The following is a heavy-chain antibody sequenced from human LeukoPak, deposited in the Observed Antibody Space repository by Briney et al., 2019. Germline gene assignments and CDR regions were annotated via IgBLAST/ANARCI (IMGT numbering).Heavy chain of an antibody. CDR3: AKDQTGTTGLFDY. Sequence: PGRSLRLSCAASGFTFDDYAMHWVRQAPGKGLQWVSGISWNSGSIGYADSVKGRFTISRDNAKNSLYLQMNSLRAEDMALYYCAKDQTGTTGLFDYWGQGTLVTVSS. J-gene: IGHJ4*02. D-gene: IGHD1/OR15-1a*01. V-gene: IGHV3-9*03. CDR1: GFTFDDYA. CDR2: ISWNSGSI.